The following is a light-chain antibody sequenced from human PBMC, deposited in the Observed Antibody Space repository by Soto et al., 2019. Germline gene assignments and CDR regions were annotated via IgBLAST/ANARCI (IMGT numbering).Light chain of an antibody. Sequence: EIVLTQSPGTLSLSPGERATLSCRASQSVSSTYLAWYQQKPGQAPRLLIYGASSRATGIPDGFSGSGSGTDFTLTISRLEPEDFAVYYCQQYDRSPRTFGPGTKVDIK. CDR2: GAS. CDR3: QQYDRSPRT. J-gene: IGKJ3*01. CDR1: QSVSSTY. V-gene: IGKV3-20*01.